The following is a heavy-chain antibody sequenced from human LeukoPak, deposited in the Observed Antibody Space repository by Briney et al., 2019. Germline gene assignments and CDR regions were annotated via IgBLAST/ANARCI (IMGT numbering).Heavy chain of an antibody. CDR2: ISSGSGTI. CDR1: GFTFSTYS. Sequence: QAGGSLRLSCVASGFTFSTYSMNWVRQAPGKGLEWISYISSGSGTIHYADSVKGRFTTSRDNDKNSLYLQMNSLRAEDTAVYYCARDPAGAGIYYDYWGQGTLVTVSS. J-gene: IGHJ4*02. D-gene: IGHD6-19*01. V-gene: IGHV3-48*01. CDR3: ARDPAGAGIYYDY.